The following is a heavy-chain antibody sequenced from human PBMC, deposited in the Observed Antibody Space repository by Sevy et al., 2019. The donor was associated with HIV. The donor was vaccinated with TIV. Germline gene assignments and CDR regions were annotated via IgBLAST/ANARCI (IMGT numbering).Heavy chain of an antibody. J-gene: IGHJ6*02. CDR2: ISYHGRDK. D-gene: IGHD3-9*01. CDR3: AKVFTGYNGMDV. CDR1: GISFTTSG. V-gene: IGHV3-30*18. Sequence: GGSLRLSCVVSGISFTTSGMHWVRQAPGKGLEWVAVISYHGRDKFYAESVKGRSTISRDNSKNMLYLQMNSLRAEDTAVYYCAKVFTGYNGMDVWGQWTMVTVSS.